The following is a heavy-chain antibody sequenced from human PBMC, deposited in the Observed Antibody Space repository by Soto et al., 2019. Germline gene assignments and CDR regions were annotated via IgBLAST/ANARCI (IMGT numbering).Heavy chain of an antibody. CDR2: ISYDGSNK. D-gene: IGHD6-6*01. J-gene: IGHJ5*02. CDR1: GFTFSSYA. V-gene: IGHV3-30-3*01. CDR3: ARGGRSSSSEWFDP. Sequence: QPGGSLRLSCAASGFTFSSYAMHWVRQAPGKGLEWVAVISYDGSNKYYADSVKGRFTISRDNSKNTLYLQMNSLRAEDTAVYYCARGGRSSSSEWFDPWGQGTLVTVSS.